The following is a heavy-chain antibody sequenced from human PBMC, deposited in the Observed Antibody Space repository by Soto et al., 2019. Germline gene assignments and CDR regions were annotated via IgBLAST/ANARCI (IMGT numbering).Heavy chain of an antibody. J-gene: IGHJ6*03. V-gene: IGHV1-18*01. CDR2: ISAYNGNT. CDR1: GGTFSSYA. D-gene: IGHD4-17*01. CDR3: ARRSNSYGDYPTYYYYCYMDV. Sequence: GASVKVSCKASGGTFSSYAISWVRQAPGQGLEWMGWISAYNGNTNYAQKLQGRVTMTTDTSTSTAYMELRSLRSDDTAVYYCARRSNSYGDYPTYYYYCYMDVWGKGTTVTVSS.